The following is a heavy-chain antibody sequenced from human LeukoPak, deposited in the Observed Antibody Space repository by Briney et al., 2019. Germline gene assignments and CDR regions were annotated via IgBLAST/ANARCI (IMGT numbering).Heavy chain of an antibody. J-gene: IGHJ4*02. CDR2: INQDGSAR. CDR3: ATMGLEPLPYYFDY. D-gene: IGHD1-1*01. V-gene: IGHV3-7*01. Sequence: GGSQRLSCAASGFTFSSYGMHWVRQAPGKGLEWVANINQDGSARYHVDSVRGRFTISRDNARNSLFLQMDSLRAEDTAVYYCATMGLEPLPYYFDYWGQGTLVTVSS. CDR1: GFTFSSYG.